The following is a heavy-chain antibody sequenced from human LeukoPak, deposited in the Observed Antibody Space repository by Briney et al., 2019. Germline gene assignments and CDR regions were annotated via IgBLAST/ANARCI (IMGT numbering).Heavy chain of an antibody. CDR1: GFTFSSYG. V-gene: IGHV3-33*01. CDR2: IWYDGSNK. CDR3: ARDWRLHVSVLRYFDWLSRPFDP. D-gene: IGHD3-9*01. J-gene: IGHJ5*02. Sequence: GRSLRLSCAASGFTFSSYGMHWVRQAPGKGLEWVAVIWYDGSNKYYADSVKGRFTISRDNSKNTLYLQMNSLRAEDTAVYYCARDWRLHVSVLRYFDWLSRPFDPWGQGTLVTVSS.